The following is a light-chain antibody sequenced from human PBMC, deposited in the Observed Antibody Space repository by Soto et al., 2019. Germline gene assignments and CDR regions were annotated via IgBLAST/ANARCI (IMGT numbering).Light chain of an antibody. V-gene: IGKV3-20*01. Sequence: EIVLTQSPGTLSLSPGESATLSCRASQSVSSTYIAWYQQNPGQAPRLLIYGASSRATGIPDRFSGSGSGTGFTLTISRLEPEDFATYYCQQFNSYPPIFTIGPGT. CDR3: QQFNSYPPIFT. CDR2: GAS. CDR1: QSVSSTY. J-gene: IGKJ3*01.